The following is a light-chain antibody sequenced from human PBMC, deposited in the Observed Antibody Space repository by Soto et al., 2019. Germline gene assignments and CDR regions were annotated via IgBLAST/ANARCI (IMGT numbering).Light chain of an antibody. CDR2: EVS. V-gene: IGLV2-14*01. CDR1: SSDVGGYDY. CDR3: SSFRSDSTRV. Sequence: QSALTQPDSVSGSAGQSITISCTGTSSDVGGYDYVSWYQHHPGRVPKVIIYEVSNRPSGVSNRFSGSKSGNTASLTISGLQPEDEADYYCSSFRSDSTRVLGGGTKVTVL. J-gene: IGLJ3*02.